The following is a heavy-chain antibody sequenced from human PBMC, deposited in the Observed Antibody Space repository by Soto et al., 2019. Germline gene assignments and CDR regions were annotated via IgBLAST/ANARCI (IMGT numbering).Heavy chain of an antibody. CDR2: ISGSGGST. D-gene: IGHD3-22*01. CDR3: AKDLLRYYDSSGQDAFDI. V-gene: IGHV3-23*01. CDR1: GFTFSSYA. J-gene: IGHJ3*02. Sequence: GGSLRLSCAASGFTFSSYAMSWVRQAPGKGLEWVSAISGSGGSTYYADSVKGRFTIARDKSKNTLYLQMNSLRAEDTAVEYCAKDLLRYYDSSGQDAFDIWGQGTMVTVSS.